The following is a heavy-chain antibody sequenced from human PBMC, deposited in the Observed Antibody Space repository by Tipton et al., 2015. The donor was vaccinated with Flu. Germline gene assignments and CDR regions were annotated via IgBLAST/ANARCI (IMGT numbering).Heavy chain of an antibody. CDR3: ARDRNRGWYSNYELDYFDY. V-gene: IGHV1-18*01. CDR2: ISAYNGNT. J-gene: IGHJ4*02. D-gene: IGHD4-11*01. Sequence: QVQLVQSGAEVKKPGASVKVSCKASGYTFTSYGISWVRQAPGQGLEWMGWISAYNGNTNYAQKLQSRVTMTTDTSTSTAYMELRSLRSDDTAVYYCARDRNRGWYSNYELDYFDYWGQGTLVTVSS. CDR1: GYTFTSYG.